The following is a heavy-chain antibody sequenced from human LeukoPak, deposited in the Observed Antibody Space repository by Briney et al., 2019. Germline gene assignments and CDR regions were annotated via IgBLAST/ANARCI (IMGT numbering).Heavy chain of an antibody. Sequence: SVKVSCEASGDTFDRFAITWVRLAPGQGLDWMGRIIPIFGITHYAPHFQGRLTITADTSTKTAYMELSSLKSDDTAVYYCAEGPHDHGDFVFFWGQGTLVTVTS. V-gene: IGHV1-69*04. CDR3: AEGPHDHGDFVFF. CDR2: IIPIFGIT. D-gene: IGHD4-17*01. J-gene: IGHJ4*02. CDR1: GDTFDRFA.